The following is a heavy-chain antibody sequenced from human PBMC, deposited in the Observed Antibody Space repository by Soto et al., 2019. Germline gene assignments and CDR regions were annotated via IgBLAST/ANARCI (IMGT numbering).Heavy chain of an antibody. CDR2: ISSSGGST. J-gene: IGHJ4*02. Sequence: GGSLRLSCAASGFTFSSYAMSWVRQAPGKGLEWVSGISSSGGSTYYADSVKGRFTISRDNSKNTLYLQMNSLRAEDTAVYYCARYCSGSRCSPVLYWGQGTLVTSPQ. V-gene: IGHV3-23*01. CDR1: GFTFSSYA. D-gene: IGHD2-15*01. CDR3: ARYCSGSRCSPVLY.